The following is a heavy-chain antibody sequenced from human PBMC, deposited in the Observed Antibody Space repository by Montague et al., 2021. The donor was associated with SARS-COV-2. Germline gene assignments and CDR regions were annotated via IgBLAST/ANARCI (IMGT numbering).Heavy chain of an antibody. CDR1: GGSISNYY. CDR2: IHYSGST. V-gene: IGHV4-59*08. Sequence: SETLSLTCTVSGGSISNYYCSWIRHPPATGMERIGFIHYSGSTEYSPPPTSRVPMSIDTSKNQFSLWLNSATAADTAVYFCARTTYFDCASTYYYVMDDWGQGTTVTVSS. J-gene: IGHJ6*02. D-gene: IGHD3-9*01. CDR3: ARTTYFDCASTYYYVMDD.